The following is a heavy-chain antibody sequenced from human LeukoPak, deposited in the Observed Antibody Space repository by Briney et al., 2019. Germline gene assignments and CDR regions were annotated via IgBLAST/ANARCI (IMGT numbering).Heavy chain of an antibody. D-gene: IGHD3-10*01. V-gene: IGHV4-61*02. CDR3: ASVRRGFGESSKYYAYYYMGV. CDR1: GGSISSGSHY. CDR2: IYTSGST. J-gene: IGHJ6*03. Sequence: RTSETLSLTCTVSGGSISSGSHYWSWIRQPAGKGLEWIGRIYTSGSTNNNPSLKSRVSISVDTSKNQFFLKLISVTAADTAVYYCASVRRGFGESSKYYAYYYMGVWGKGTTVTISS.